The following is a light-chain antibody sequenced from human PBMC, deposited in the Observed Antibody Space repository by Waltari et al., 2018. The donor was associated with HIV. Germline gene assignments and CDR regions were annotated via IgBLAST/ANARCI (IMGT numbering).Light chain of an antibody. Sequence: DIQLTQSPSSLSASVGDRVTIACRASQTISTYLNWYQQKPGQAHKLLITAASSLQSGVPSRLSRSASGTDFTRTISSLQPEDYATYYCQQSYSSPLTFGPGTKVDIK. J-gene: IGKJ3*01. CDR2: AAS. V-gene: IGKV1-39*01. CDR3: QQSYSSPLT. CDR1: QTISTY.